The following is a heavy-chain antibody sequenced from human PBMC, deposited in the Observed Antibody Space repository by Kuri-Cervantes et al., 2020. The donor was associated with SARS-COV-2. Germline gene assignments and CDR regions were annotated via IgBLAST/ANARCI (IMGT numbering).Heavy chain of an antibody. J-gene: IGHJ5*02. CDR2: MYWDDDK. V-gene: IGHV2-5*02. CDR1: GFSLSTSGVG. CDR3: ARADYGDFVAYNWFDP. Sequence: SGPTLVKPTHTHTLTGTFSGFSLSTSGVGVGWIRQPPGKALEWLALMYWDDDKRYSPSLKSRPTVTKDTTRNHVVLTMTNMDPVDTATYYCARADYGDFVAYNWFDPWGQGTLVTVSS. D-gene: IGHD4-17*01.